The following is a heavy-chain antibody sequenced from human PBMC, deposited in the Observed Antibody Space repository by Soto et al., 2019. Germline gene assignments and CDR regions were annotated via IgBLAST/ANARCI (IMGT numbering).Heavy chain of an antibody. Sequence: ASVKVSCKASGYTFTGYYMHWVRQAPGQGLEWMGWINPNSGGTNYAQKFQGWVTMTRDTSISAAYMEPSRLRSDDTAVYYCASRELRNYDFWSGYYYYGMDVWGQGTTVTVSS. J-gene: IGHJ6*02. CDR1: GYTFTGYY. CDR2: INPNSGGT. V-gene: IGHV1-2*04. D-gene: IGHD3-3*01. CDR3: ASRELRNYDFWSGYYYYGMDV.